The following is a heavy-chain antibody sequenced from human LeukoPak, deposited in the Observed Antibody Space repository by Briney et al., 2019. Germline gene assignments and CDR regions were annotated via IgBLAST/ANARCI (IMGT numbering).Heavy chain of an antibody. V-gene: IGHV3-21*01. D-gene: IGHD3-22*01. CDR1: GFTFSSYS. J-gene: IGHJ3*02. CDR2: ISSSSSYI. CDR3: ARGHYYDSSGYLDAFDI. Sequence: GGSLRLSCAASGFTFSSYSMNWVRQAPGKGLEWVSSISSSSSYIYYADSVKGRFTISRDNAKNSLYLQMNSLRAEGTAVYYCARGHYYDSSGYLDAFDIWGQGTVVTVSS.